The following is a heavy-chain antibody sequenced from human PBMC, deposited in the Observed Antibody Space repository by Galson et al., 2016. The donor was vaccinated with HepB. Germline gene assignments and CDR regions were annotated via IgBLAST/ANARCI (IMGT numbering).Heavy chain of an antibody. CDR3: ARSYYDFWSGLGY. V-gene: IGHV3-53*01. Sequence: SCAASGFTVRSNYMTWVRQAPGQGLEWVSVIYSGGYTYYADSVKGRFTISRDDSKNTVYLQMNSLRAEDTAVYYCARSYYDFWSGLGYWGQGTLVTVSS. D-gene: IGHD3-3*01. CDR2: IYSGGYT. J-gene: IGHJ4*02. CDR1: GFTVRSNY.